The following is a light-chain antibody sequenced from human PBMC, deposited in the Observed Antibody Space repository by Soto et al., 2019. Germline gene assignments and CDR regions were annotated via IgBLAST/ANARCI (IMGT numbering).Light chain of an antibody. CDR1: QSISSW. CDR3: QQYNNWPPWT. Sequence: DIQMTQSPSTLSVSVGERVTITCRASQSISSWLAWYQQKPGQAPKLLIYKASSLESGVPSRFSGSGSGTEFTLTISSLQPDDFAAYYCQQYNNWPPWTFGQGNKVEIK. CDR2: KAS. J-gene: IGKJ1*01. V-gene: IGKV1-5*03.